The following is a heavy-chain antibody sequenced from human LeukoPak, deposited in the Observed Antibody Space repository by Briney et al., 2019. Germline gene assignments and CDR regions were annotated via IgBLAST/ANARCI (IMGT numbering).Heavy chain of an antibody. J-gene: IGHJ5*02. CDR3: ARDLYDFWSGRWFDP. CDR2: IRSSSSYI. CDR1: GFTFSSHT. V-gene: IGHV3-21*04. Sequence: GSLRLSCAASGFTFSSHTMTWVRQAPGKGLEWVSSIRSSSSYIYYADSVKGRFTISRDNSKNTLYLQMNSLRAEDTAVYYCARDLYDFWSGRWFDPWGQGTLVTVSS. D-gene: IGHD3-3*01.